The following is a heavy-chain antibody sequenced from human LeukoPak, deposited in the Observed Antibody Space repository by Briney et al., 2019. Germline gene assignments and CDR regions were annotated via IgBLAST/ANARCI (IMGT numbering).Heavy chain of an antibody. V-gene: IGHV4-34*01. Sequence: SETLSLTCAVYCGSFSGYYWSWIRQPPGKGLGWSGEINHSVSTHYNPSLKSRVTISVDTSKNQFSLKLSSVTAADTAVYYCARGLGRPFDYWGQGTLVTVSS. CDR2: INHSVST. CDR1: CGSFSGYY. J-gene: IGHJ4*02. D-gene: IGHD1-26*01. CDR3: ARGLGRPFDY.